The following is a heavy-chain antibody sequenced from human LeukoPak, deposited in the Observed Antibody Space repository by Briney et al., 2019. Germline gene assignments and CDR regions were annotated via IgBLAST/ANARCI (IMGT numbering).Heavy chain of an antibody. D-gene: IGHD3/OR15-3a*01. CDR2: INWNGGST. J-gene: IGHJ4*02. CDR3: AKDLSFGTDWPYFDS. Sequence: GGSLRLSCAASGFTFDDYGMSWVRQAPGKGLEWVSSINWNGGSTGYADSVKGRFTISRDNAKNSLYLQMDSLRRDDTAVYYCAKDLSFGTDWPYFDSRGQGTLVTVSS. V-gene: IGHV3-20*04. CDR1: GFTFDDYG.